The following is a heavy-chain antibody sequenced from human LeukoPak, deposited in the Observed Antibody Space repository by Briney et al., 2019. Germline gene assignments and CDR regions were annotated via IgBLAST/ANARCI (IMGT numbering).Heavy chain of an antibody. V-gene: IGHV3-11*04. J-gene: IGHJ4*02. CDR1: GFTFSDYY. Sequence: GGSLRLSCAASGFTFSDYYMSWIREAPGKGLEWVSYISSSGSTIYYADSVKGRFTISRDNAKNSLYLQMNSLRAEDTAVYYCARRIVATIAQYYFDYWGQGTLVTVSS. CDR2: ISSSGSTI. D-gene: IGHD5-12*01. CDR3: ARRIVATIAQYYFDY.